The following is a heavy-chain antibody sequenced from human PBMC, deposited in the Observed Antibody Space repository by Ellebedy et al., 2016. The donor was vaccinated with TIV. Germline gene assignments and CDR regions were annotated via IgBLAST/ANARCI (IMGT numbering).Heavy chain of an antibody. D-gene: IGHD3-16*01. V-gene: IGHV4-39*01. CDR1: GVSISSSTFY. CDR2: IYYTGST. J-gene: IGHJ4*02. CDR3: ARGLGGAYGYVAYDFDY. Sequence: SETLSLXXTVSGVSISSSTFYWGWIRQPPGKGLEWIGSIYYTGSTYYNPSLKSRVTISVDTSKNQFSLKLSSVTAADTAVYYCARGLGGAYGYVAYDFDYWGQGTLVTVSS.